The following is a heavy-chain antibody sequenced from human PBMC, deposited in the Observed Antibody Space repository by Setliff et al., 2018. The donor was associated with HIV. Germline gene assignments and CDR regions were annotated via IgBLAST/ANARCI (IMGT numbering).Heavy chain of an antibody. J-gene: IGHJ3*02. Sequence: PGGSLRLSCAASGFSLSNSDVNWVRQAPGKGLEWVSSISGGFAYFADSVKGRFRLTKDDSKEILYLEMDSLRADDSALYYCAKDLSVRGSGFKGASAIWGQGTKVTV. CDR1: GFSLSNSD. CDR3: AKDLSVRGSGFKGASAI. D-gene: IGHD6-19*01. V-gene: IGHV3-23*01. CDR2: ISGGFA.